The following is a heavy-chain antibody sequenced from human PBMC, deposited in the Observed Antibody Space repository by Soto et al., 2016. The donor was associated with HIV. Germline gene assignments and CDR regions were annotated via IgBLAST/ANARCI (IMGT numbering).Heavy chain of an antibody. J-gene: IGHJ4*02. V-gene: IGHV3-66*01. Sequence: EVQLVESGGGLVQPGGSLRLSCAASGFTVSSNYMSWVRQAPGKGLEWVSVIYSGGSTYYADSVKGRFTISRDNSKNTLYLQMNSLRAEDTAVYYCARDTYYYDSSAHFSPFPFDYWAREPWSTVSS. CDR2: IYSGGST. CDR1: GFTVSSNY. D-gene: IGHD3-22*01. CDR3: ARDTYYYDSSAHFSPFPFDY.